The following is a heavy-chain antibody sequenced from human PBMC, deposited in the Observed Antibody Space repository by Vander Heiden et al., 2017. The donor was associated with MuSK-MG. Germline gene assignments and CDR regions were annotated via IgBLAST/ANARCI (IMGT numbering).Heavy chain of an antibody. D-gene: IGHD3-16*01. CDR1: GGSISRYY. J-gene: IGHJ4*02. CDR3: ARGGGGFDY. Sequence: QVQLQASGPGLVKPSATLSLICTVSGGSISRYYWSWSRQPPGEGLEWIGHIYYSGSTCYNPSLKSRVTISVDTSKNQFSLKLSSVTAADTAGYYCARGGGGFDYWCQGTLVTVSS. CDR2: IYYSGST. V-gene: IGHV4-59*01.